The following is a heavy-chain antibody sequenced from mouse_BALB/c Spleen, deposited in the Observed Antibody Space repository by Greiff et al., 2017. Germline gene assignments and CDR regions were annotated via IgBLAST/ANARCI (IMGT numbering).Heavy chain of an antibody. Sequence: VKLQESGPGLVAPSQSLSITCTVSGFSLTSYGVHWVRQPPGKGLEWLGVIWAGGSTNYNSALMSRLSISKDNSKSQVFLKMNSLQTDDTAMYYCARDQKNTVRRVPYYAMDYWGQGTSVTVSS. V-gene: IGHV2-9*02. CDR1: GFSLTSYG. CDR2: IWAGGST. J-gene: IGHJ4*01. CDR3: ARDQKNTVRRVPYYAMDY. D-gene: IGHD2-14*01.